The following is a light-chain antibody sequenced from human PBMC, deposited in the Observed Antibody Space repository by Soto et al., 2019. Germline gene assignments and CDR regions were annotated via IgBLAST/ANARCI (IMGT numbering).Light chain of an antibody. J-gene: IGKJ3*01. CDR3: QQLNSYPLT. V-gene: IGKV1-9*01. CDR1: QDISSY. Sequence: DIQLTQSPSFLSASVGDRVTITCRASQDISSYLAWYQQKPGKAPQLLIYAASTLQSGVPARFSGSGSGTESTLTISSLQPEDFATYYCQQLNSYPLTFGPGTKVDIK. CDR2: AAS.